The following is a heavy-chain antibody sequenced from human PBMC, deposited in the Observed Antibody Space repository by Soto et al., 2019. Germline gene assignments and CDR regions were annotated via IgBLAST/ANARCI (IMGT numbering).Heavy chain of an antibody. CDR1: GYTFTSYD. CDR3: ARGDIVVVPAAYYYYYYMDV. D-gene: IGHD2-2*01. CDR2: MNPNSGNT. J-gene: IGHJ6*03. V-gene: IGHV1-8*01. Sequence: QVQLVQSGAEVKKPGASVKVSCKASGYTFTSYDINWVRQATGQGLEWMGWMNPNSGNTGYAQKFQGRVTMTRNTSISTTYMKQSSLRSEDTAVYYCARGDIVVVPAAYYYYYYMDVWGKGTTVTVSS.